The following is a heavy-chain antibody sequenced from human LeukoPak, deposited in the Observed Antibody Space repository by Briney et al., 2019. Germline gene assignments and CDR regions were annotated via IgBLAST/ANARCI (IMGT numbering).Heavy chain of an antibody. CDR3: ARRLTQYDCFDP. CDR2: TYYRSTWYN. V-gene: IGHV6-1*01. J-gene: IGHJ5*02. Sequence: SGPGLVKSSQTLSLTCAISGDSVSSNSVTWNWTRQSPSRGLEWLGRTYYRSTWYNDYAVSVRGRITVNPDTSKNQFSLHLNSVTPEDTAVYYCARRLTQYDCFDPWGQGILVTVSS. D-gene: IGHD2-2*01. CDR1: GDSVSSNSVT.